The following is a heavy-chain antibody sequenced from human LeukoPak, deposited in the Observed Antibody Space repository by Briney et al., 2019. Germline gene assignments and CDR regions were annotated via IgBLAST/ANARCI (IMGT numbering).Heavy chain of an antibody. J-gene: IGHJ4*02. V-gene: IGHV4-30-4*08. CDR3: ASAVGGYSYKFDS. CDR2: MYYTGIT. Sequence: PSQTLSLTCTVSGGSISGGDYNWGWIRQSPGKGLEWIGYMYYTGITFYNPSLTSRVAISVDMSKDQFSLKLSAVTAADTAVYYCASAVGGYSYKFDSWGQGTLVTVSS. CDR1: GGSISGGDYN. D-gene: IGHD5-18*01.